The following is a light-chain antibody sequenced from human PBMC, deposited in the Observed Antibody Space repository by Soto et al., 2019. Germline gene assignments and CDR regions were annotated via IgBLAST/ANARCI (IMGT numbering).Light chain of an antibody. V-gene: IGLV2-14*01. Sequence: QSVLTQPASVSGSPGQSITISCTGTSSDVGGYNYVSWYQQHPGKAPKLMIYEVSNRPSGVSNRFSGSKSGNTASLTISGLQAEDEDDYYCSSDTSSSTVVFGGGTKLTVL. CDR1: SSDVGGYNY. CDR3: SSDTSSSTVV. J-gene: IGLJ2*01. CDR2: EVS.